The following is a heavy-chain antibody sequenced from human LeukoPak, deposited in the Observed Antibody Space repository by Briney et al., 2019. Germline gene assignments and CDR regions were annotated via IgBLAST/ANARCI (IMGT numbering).Heavy chain of an antibody. V-gene: IGHV1-2*06. D-gene: IGHD5-12*01. CDR3: VTLYSGYDYDY. Sequence: GASVKVSCKASGYTFTGYYMHWVRQAPGQGLEWMGRINPNSGSTNYAQKFQGRVTMTRDTSISTAYMELSRLRSDDTAVYYCVTLYSGYDYDYWGQGTLVTVSS. CDR2: INPNSGST. J-gene: IGHJ4*02. CDR1: GYTFTGYY.